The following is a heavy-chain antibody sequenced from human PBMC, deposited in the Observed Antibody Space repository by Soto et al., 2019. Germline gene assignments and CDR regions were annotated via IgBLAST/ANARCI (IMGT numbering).Heavy chain of an antibody. CDR2: IYHSGST. J-gene: IGHJ4*02. CDR1: GGSISSSNL. D-gene: IGHD3-3*01. CDR3: ARATYDFWSGYYPNYFDY. V-gene: IGHV4-4*02. Sequence: PSETLSLTCAVSGGSISSSNLWSWVRQPPGKGLEWIGEIYHSGSTNYNPSLKSRVTISVDKSKNQFSLKLSSVTAADTAVYYCARATYDFWSGYYPNYFDYWGQGTLVTVSS.